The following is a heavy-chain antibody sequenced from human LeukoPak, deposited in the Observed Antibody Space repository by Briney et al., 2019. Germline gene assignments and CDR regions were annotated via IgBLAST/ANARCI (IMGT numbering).Heavy chain of an antibody. CDR3: AKDQPAAGGDYYFDY. V-gene: IGHV3-30*18. J-gene: IGHJ4*02. D-gene: IGHD2-21*02. Sequence: TGRSLRLSCAASGFTFSSYGMHWVRQAPGKGLEWVAVISYDGSNKYYADSVKGRFTISRDNSKNTLYLQMNSLRAEDTAVYYCAKDQPAAGGDYYFDYWGQGTLVTVSS. CDR2: ISYDGSNK. CDR1: GFTFSSYG.